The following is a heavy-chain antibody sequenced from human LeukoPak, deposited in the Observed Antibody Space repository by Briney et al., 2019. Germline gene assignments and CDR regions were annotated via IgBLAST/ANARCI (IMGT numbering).Heavy chain of an antibody. Sequence: PGGSLRLSCAASGFTFSSYDVSWVRQAPGKGLEWVSAVSGSGRITYYADSVKGRFTISRDNSRNTLYLQMNRLRAKDTAVYYCAKRGGYYYDYWGQETLVTVSS. V-gene: IGHV3-23*01. CDR3: AKRGGYYYDY. J-gene: IGHJ4*02. CDR1: GFTFSSYD. D-gene: IGHD2-15*01. CDR2: VSGSGRIT.